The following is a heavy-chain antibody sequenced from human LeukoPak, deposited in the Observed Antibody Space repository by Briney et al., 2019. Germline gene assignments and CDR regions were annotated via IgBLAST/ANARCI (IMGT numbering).Heavy chain of an antibody. J-gene: IGHJ4*02. D-gene: IGHD3-22*01. Sequence: HPGGSLRLSCAASGFTVSVNSNYMSWVRQTPGKGLEWVSSIYRGDSTYYADSVKGRFTISRDFSKNTLYLQMDGLRAEDTAVYYCARDGPGNYDSSSFDYWGQGTLVTVSS. CDR3: ARDGPGNYDSSSFDY. V-gene: IGHV3-53*01. CDR2: IYRGDST. CDR1: GFTVSVNSNY.